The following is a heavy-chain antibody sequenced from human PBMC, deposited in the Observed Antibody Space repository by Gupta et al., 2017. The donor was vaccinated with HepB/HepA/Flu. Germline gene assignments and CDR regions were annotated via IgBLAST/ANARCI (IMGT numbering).Heavy chain of an antibody. Sequence: EVHLVESGGGLVKPGGSLRLSCAASGFTFSDAWMTWVRQAPGKGLEWVGRIKSKTDGGTTEFAAPVKDRFSISRDDSKNTLYLLMNSLKTDDTAVYYCTTLTVTGNWPEYWGQGTLVTVSS. J-gene: IGHJ4*01. CDR3: TTLTVTGNWPEY. CDR2: IKSKTDGGTT. CDR1: GFTFSDAW. V-gene: IGHV3-15*01. D-gene: IGHD4-17*01.